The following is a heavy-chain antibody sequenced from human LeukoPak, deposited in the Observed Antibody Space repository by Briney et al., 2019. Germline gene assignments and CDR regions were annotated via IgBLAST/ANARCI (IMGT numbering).Heavy chain of an antibody. Sequence: SETLSLTCTVSGGSISSSSYYWGWIRQPPGKGQEWIGSIYYSGSTYYNPSLKSRVTISVDTSKNQFSLKLSSVTAADTAVYYCARHGDSSKEGIFDYWGQGTLVTVSS. CDR3: ARHGDSSKEGIFDY. CDR2: IYYSGST. D-gene: IGHD6-13*01. CDR1: GGSISSSSYY. J-gene: IGHJ4*02. V-gene: IGHV4-39*01.